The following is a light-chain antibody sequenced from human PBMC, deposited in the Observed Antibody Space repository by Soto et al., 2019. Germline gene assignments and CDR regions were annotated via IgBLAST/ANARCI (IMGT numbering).Light chain of an antibody. CDR1: QSVSSY. V-gene: IGKV3-11*01. CDR3: QQRSNWPLT. J-gene: IGKJ4*01. CDR2: DAS. Sequence: EIVLTQSPATLSFSPGERGTLSCRASQSVSSYLAWYKQKPGQAPRLLIYDASNRAPGIPARFSGSGSGTEFTLTISSLEPEDFEVYYCQQRSNWPLTFGGGTKVDIK.